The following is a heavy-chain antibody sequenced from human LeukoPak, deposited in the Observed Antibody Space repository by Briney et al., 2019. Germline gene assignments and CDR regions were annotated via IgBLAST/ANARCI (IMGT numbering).Heavy chain of an antibody. D-gene: IGHD3-9*01. Sequence: NPSETLSLTCIVSGGSINSGTYYWTWIRQPAGKGLEWIGRIHSSGSTNYDPSLKSRVTISVDASNNQFSLRLASVTAADTAVYYCAKEESDWSSLGYYYHYMDVWGKGTTVTISS. CDR3: AKEESDWSSLGYYYHYMDV. CDR2: IHSSGST. J-gene: IGHJ6*03. CDR1: GGSINSGTYY. V-gene: IGHV4-61*02.